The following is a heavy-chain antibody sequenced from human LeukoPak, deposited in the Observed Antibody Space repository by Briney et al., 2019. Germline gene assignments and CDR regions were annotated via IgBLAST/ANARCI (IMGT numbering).Heavy chain of an antibody. CDR1: GYTFTSFA. Sequence: ASVKVSCKASGYTFTSFAMNWVRQAPGQGLEWMGWINTNTGNPTYAQGFTGRFVFSLDTSVSTAYLQISSLKAEDTAVYYCAGDLYSSGLRGDYWGQGTLVTVSS. CDR3: AGDLYSSGLRGDY. J-gene: IGHJ4*02. D-gene: IGHD6-19*01. CDR2: INTNTGNP. V-gene: IGHV7-4-1*02.